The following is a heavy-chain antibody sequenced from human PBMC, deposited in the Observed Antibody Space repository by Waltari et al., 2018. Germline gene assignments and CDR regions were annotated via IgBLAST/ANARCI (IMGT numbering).Heavy chain of an antibody. V-gene: IGHV3-7*01. D-gene: IGHD6-19*01. CDR2: IKQDGSEK. J-gene: IGHJ4*02. Sequence: EVQLVESGGGLVQPRGSLRLSCAASGFTLSSFWMNWVRQTPGKGLEWVAGIKQDGSEKYYADSVKGRFTISRDNAKNSLYLQMNSLRAEDTAVYYCATSGWYCFDYWGQGTLGTVSS. CDR1: GFTLSSFW. CDR3: ATSGWYCFDY.